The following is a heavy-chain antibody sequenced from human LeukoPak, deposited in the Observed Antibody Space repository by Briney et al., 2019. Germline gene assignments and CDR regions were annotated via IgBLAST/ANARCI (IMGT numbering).Heavy chain of an antibody. CDR1: GGTFSRYS. CDR3: ARRCGGDCYYYYYYYMDV. D-gene: IGHD2-21*02. J-gene: IGHJ6*03. CDR2: TIPIFGTA. Sequence: SVKVSCKASGGTFSRYSISWVRQAPGQGPEWMGGTIPIFGTANYAQKFQGRVTISADESTNTAYMELSSLRSDDTAIYYCARRCGGDCYYYYYYYMDVWGKGTTVTVSS. V-gene: IGHV1-69*13.